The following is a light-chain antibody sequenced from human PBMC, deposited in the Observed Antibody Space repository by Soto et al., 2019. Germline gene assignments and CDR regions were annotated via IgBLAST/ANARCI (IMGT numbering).Light chain of an antibody. CDR2: EVS. CDR1: SSDVGGYNY. Sequence: QSALTQPASVSGSPGQSITISCTGTSSDVGGYNYVSWYQQHPGKAPKLMIYEVSNRPSGVSNRFSGSKSGNTASLTISGLQAEDEADYYYSSYTSSSTNWVFGGGTKLTVL. CDR3: SSYTSSSTNWV. J-gene: IGLJ3*02. V-gene: IGLV2-14*01.